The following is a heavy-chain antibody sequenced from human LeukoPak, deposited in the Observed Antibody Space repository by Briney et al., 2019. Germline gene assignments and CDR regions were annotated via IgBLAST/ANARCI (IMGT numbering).Heavy chain of an antibody. CDR2: IYYSGST. D-gene: IGHD6-13*01. V-gene: IGHV4-31*03. CDR3: ARDRGSRTNWFDP. CDR1: GGSISSGGYY. Sequence: SQTLSLTCTVSGGSISSGGYYWSWIRQHPGKGLEWIGYIYYSGSTYYNPSLKSRVTISVDTSKNQFSLKLSSVTAADTAVYYCARDRGSRTNWFDPWGQGTLVTVSS. J-gene: IGHJ5*02.